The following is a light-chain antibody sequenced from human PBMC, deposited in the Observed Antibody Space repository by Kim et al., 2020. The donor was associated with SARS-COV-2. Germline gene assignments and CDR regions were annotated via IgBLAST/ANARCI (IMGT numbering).Light chain of an antibody. J-gene: IGLJ2*01. V-gene: IGLV3-19*01. CDR1: SLRSYY. CDR3: QSRDSGGNVV. CDR2: GRN. Sequence: VAVGQTDRITCQGDSLRSYYATWYQQKPGQAPLLVIFGRNNRPSGIPDRFSGSTSGNTASLTISGAQAEDEADFYCQSRDSGGNVVFGGGTKLTVL.